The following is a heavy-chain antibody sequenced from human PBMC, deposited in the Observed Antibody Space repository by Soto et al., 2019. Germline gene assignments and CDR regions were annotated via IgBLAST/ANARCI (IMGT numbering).Heavy chain of an antibody. CDR2: ITAYNGNT. J-gene: IGHJ4*02. CDR1: GYTFTSYG. V-gene: IGHV1-18*01. Sequence: QVQLVPSGAEVKKPGASVTVSCRASGYTFTSYGITWVRQAPGQGLEWMGGITAYNGNTNYAQKLQGRVTMTTDTATSTAYMELRSLRSDDTAVYYCARDSPPVDSWGQGTLVTVSS. CDR3: ARDSPPVDS.